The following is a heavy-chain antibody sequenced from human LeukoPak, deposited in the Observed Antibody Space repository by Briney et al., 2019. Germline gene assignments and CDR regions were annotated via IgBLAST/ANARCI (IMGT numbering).Heavy chain of an antibody. CDR2: INPSGGST. Sequence: GASVKVSCKASGYTFTSYYVHWVRQAPGQGLEWMGIINPSGGSTTYAQKFQGRLTMTRDTSTTTVYMELSSLRSEDTAVYYCARVRFSSGWYIAFDIWGQGTMVTASS. D-gene: IGHD6-19*01. CDR1: GYTFTSYY. CDR3: ARVRFSSGWYIAFDI. V-gene: IGHV1-46*01. J-gene: IGHJ3*02.